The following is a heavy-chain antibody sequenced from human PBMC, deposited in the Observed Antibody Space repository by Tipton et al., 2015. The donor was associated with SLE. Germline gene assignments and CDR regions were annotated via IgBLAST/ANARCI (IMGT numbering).Heavy chain of an antibody. CDR2: IYYSGST. D-gene: IGHD3-10*01. J-gene: IGHJ6*02. CDR1: GGPISSHY. V-gene: IGHV4-59*11. Sequence: TLSLTCTVSGGPISSHYWSWIRQPPGKGLEWIGYIYYSGSTNYNPSLKSRVTISVDTSKNQFSLKLSSVTAADTAVYYCASRGRRRHGMDVWGQGTTVTVSS. CDR3: ASRGRRRHGMDV.